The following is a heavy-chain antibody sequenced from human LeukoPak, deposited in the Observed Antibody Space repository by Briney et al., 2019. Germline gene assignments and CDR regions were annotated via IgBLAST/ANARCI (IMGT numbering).Heavy chain of an antibody. CDR1: GFTFSNYA. D-gene: IGHD3-10*01. V-gene: IGHV3-23*01. CDR2: ISGSGGST. Sequence: GGSLRLSCAASGFTFSNYAMSWVRQAPGKGLEWVSSISGSGGSTYYADSVKGRFTISRDNSKNTLFLQMNSLRAEDTAVYYCSGSDSFDYWGQGTLVTVSS. CDR3: SGSDSFDY. J-gene: IGHJ4*02.